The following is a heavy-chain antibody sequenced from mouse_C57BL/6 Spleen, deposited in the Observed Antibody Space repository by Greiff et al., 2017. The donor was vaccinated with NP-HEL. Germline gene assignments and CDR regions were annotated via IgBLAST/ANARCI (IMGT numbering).Heavy chain of an antibody. V-gene: IGHV5-4*01. CDR2: ISDGCGYT. Sequence: EVQVLESGGGLVKPGGSLKLSCAASGFTFSSYAMSWVHQTPEKRLEWVATISDGCGYTYYPDNVKGRFTISIDNSTNTLYLQISHLKSEDTDMYYCARVTGTDWYFDVWGTGTTVTVSS. CDR1: GFTFSSYA. CDR3: ARVTGTDWYFDV. D-gene: IGHD4-1*01. J-gene: IGHJ1*03.